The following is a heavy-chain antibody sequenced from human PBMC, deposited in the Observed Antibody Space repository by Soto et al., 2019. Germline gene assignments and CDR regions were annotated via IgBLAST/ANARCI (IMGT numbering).Heavy chain of an antibody. CDR2: IVVGSGNT. J-gene: IGHJ4*02. CDR1: GFTFTSSA. Sequence: ASVKVSCKASGFTFTSSAMQWVRQARGQRLEWIGWIVVGSGNTNYAQKFQERVTITRDISTSTAYMELSSLRSEDTAVYYCARGPGGPDGPGDYWGQGTLVTSPQ. V-gene: IGHV1-58*02. D-gene: IGHD2-15*01. CDR3: ARGPGGPDGPGDY.